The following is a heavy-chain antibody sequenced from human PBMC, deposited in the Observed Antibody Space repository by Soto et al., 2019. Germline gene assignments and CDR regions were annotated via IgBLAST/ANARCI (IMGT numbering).Heavy chain of an antibody. CDR2: IYYSGST. Sequence: QVQLQESGPGLVKPSETLSLTCTVSGGSISSYYWSWIRQPPGKGLEWIGYIYYSGSTNYNPSLKSRVTISVDTSKNQFSLKLSSVTAADTVVYYCARLGSSSGWEPNWFDPWGQGTLVTVSS. D-gene: IGHD6-19*01. J-gene: IGHJ5*02. CDR1: GGSISSYY. V-gene: IGHV4-59*08. CDR3: ARLGSSSGWEPNWFDP.